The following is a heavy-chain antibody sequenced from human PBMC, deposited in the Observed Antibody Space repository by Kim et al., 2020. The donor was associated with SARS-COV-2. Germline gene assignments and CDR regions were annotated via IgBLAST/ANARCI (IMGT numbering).Heavy chain of an antibody. J-gene: IGHJ4*02. V-gene: IGHV4-39*01. CDR3: ARLPHDSSGYVDC. Sequence: SETLSLTCTVSGGSISNSFNYWGWIRQRPGKGLEWIESVYHSGSTYDSPSLKSRVTVSVDTSKNQFSLKVTSVTAADTAVYFCARLPHDSSGYVDCWGQGILVTVSS. CDR1: GGSISNSFNY. D-gene: IGHD3-22*01. CDR2: VYHSGST.